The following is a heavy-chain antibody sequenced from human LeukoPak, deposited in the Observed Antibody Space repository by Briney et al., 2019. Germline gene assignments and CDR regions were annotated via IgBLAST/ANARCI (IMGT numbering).Heavy chain of an antibody. J-gene: IGHJ1*01. CDR3: AESGGRAEYFQH. Sequence: PGGSLRLSCAASGFTFSSYGMHWVRQAPGKGLEWVAFIRYDGSNKYYADSVKGRFTISRDNSKNTLYLQMNSLRAEDTAVYYCAESGGRAEYFQHWGQGTLVTVSS. CDR1: GFTFSSYG. V-gene: IGHV3-30*02. CDR2: IRYDGSNK. D-gene: IGHD1-26*01.